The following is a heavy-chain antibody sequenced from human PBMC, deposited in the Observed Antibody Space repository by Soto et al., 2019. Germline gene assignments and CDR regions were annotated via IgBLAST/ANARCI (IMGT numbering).Heavy chain of an antibody. CDR2: IIPIFGTA. V-gene: IGHV1-69*13. CDR3: ARDHGIFGVVPTVGPLKYYYYGMDV. J-gene: IGHJ6*02. CDR1: GGTFSSYA. D-gene: IGHD3-3*01. Sequence: SVKVSCKASGGTFSSYAISWVRQAPGQGLEWMGGIIPIFGTANYAQKFQGRVTITADESTSTAYMELSSLRSEDTAVYYCARDHGIFGVVPTVGPLKYYYYGMDVWGQGTTVTVSS.